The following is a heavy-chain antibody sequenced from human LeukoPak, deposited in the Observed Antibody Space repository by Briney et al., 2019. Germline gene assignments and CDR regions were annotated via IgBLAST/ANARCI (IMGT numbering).Heavy chain of an antibody. CDR3: ACRPSDIRYYGVFDF. CDR1: EFTFRTSS. D-gene: IGHD3-10*01. J-gene: IGHJ4*02. Sequence: GGSLRLSCAASEFTFRTSSMSWVRQAPGMGLEWVSSITSSGNYIYYADSVKGRFTISRDNAKNSLYLQMNSLRVEDTAVYYCACRPSDIRYYGVFDFWGQGSLVTVSS. CDR2: ITSSGNYI. V-gene: IGHV3-21*01.